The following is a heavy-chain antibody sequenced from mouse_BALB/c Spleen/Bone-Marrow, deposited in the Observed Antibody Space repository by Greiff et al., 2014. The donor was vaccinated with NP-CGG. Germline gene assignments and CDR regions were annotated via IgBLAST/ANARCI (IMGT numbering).Heavy chain of an antibody. Sequence: EVQLQESGAELGKPGASVKLSCTASGFNIKDTYMHWVKQRPEQGLEWIGRIDPANGNTKYDPKFQGKATITTDTSSNTAYLQVSSLTSEDTAVYYRASATTATYYAMDYWGQGTSVTVSS. CDR1: GFNIKDTY. D-gene: IGHD1-2*01. CDR2: IDPANGNT. V-gene: IGHV14-3*02. J-gene: IGHJ4*01. CDR3: ASATTATYYAMDY.